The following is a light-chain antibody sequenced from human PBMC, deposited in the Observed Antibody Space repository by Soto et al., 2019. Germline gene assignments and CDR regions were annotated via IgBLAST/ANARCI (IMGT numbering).Light chain of an antibody. J-gene: IGLJ1*01. CDR1: SSDVGGYNY. V-gene: IGLV2-14*01. CDR3: SSYTSSSTHYV. Sequence: QSVLTQAASVSGSPGQSITISCTGTSSDVGGYNYVSWYQQHPGKAPKLMIYDVSNRPSGVSNRFSGSKSGNTASLTISGLQAEDEADYYCSSYTSSSTHYVFGTGTKVTVL. CDR2: DVS.